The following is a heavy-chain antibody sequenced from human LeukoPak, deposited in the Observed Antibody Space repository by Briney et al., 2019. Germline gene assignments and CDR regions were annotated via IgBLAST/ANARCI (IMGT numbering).Heavy chain of an antibody. V-gene: IGHV4-59*01. CDR1: APSITSYS. CDR2: TYYSVRI. J-gene: IGHJ5*02. D-gene: IGHD2-2*01. Sequence: PSETMSLTSTLSAPSITSYSSRWDRQPPGKGRGWIGFTYYSVRIKYKPSHKSRVTRSGDTSKNQFSLKLSSGAAADTAVYYCARVKYGCSSTSCYFWFDPWGEGTLVTVSS. CDR3: ARVKYGCSSTSCYFWFDP.